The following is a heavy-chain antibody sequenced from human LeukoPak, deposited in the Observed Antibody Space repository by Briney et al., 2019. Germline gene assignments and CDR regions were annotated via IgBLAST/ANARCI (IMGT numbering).Heavy chain of an antibody. J-gene: IGHJ4*02. CDR1: GYTFSGYY. CDR2: INPNSGGT. Sequence: ASVKVSCKASGYTFSGYYMHWVRQAPGQGLEWVGWINPNSGGTNYAQKFQGRVTISADKSISTAYLQWRSLKASDTAMYYCARRDYDNSGSKHADYWGQGTLVTVSS. V-gene: IGHV1-2*02. D-gene: IGHD3-22*01. CDR3: ARRDYDNSGSKHADY.